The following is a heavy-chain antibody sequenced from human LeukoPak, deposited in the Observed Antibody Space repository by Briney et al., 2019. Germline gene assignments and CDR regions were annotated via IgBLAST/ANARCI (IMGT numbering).Heavy chain of an antibody. CDR3: AKDKGYSGYEEYFQH. Sequence: PGGSLRLSCAASGFTFSSYAMSWVRQAPGKGLEWVSAISGSGGSTYYADSVKGRFTISRDNSKNTLYLQMNSLRAEDTAVYYCAKDKGYSGYEEYFQHWGQATLVTVSS. V-gene: IGHV3-23*01. CDR2: ISGSGGST. J-gene: IGHJ1*01. D-gene: IGHD5-12*01. CDR1: GFTFSSYA.